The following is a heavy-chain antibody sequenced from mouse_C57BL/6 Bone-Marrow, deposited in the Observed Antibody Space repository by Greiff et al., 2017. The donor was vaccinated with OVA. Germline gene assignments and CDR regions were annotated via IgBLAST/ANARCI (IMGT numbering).Heavy chain of an antibody. CDR3: ARERDWGTWFAY. D-gene: IGHD4-1*01. V-gene: IGHV1-81*01. Sequence: QVQLQQSGAELARPGASVKLSCKASGYTFTSYGISWVKQRTGQGLEWIGEIYPRSGNTYYNEKFKGKATLTADKSSSTAYMELRSLTSEDSAVXFCARERDWGTWFAYWGQGTLVTVSA. J-gene: IGHJ3*01. CDR1: GYTFTSYG. CDR2: IYPRSGNT.